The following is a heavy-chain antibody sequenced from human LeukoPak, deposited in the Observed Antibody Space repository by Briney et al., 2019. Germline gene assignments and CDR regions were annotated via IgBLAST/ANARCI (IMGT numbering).Heavy chain of an antibody. J-gene: IGHJ5*02. CDR2: MNPINGNT. CDR3: VRDGEGVAISVNYWFAP. Sequence: GASVKVSCKATGFTFTNYDINWVRQATGQGLEWMGWMNPINGNTGYAQKFQGRVTMTRDTSISTAYMELRSLTSEDTAVYYCVRDGEGVAISVNYWFAPWGREPWSPSPQ. CDR1: GFTFTNYD. V-gene: IGHV1-8*01. D-gene: IGHD3-10*01.